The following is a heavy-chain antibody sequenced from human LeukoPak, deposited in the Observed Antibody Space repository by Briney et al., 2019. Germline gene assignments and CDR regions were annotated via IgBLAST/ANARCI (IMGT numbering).Heavy chain of an antibody. J-gene: IGHJ4*02. CDR1: GSSINNYC. CDR2: FDNSGST. CDR3: ARGLFQWPARIDY. D-gene: IGHD6-19*01. V-gene: IGHV4-4*08. Sequence: PSETLSLTCTVSGSSINNYCWSWIRQPPGKGLEWIGFFDNSGSTNYNPSLKSRVTISVDTSKNQVSLKLNSVTAADTAVYYCARGLFQWPARIDYWGRGTLVTVSS.